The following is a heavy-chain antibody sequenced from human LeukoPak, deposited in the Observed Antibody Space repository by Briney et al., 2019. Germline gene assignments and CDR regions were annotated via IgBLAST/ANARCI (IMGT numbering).Heavy chain of an antibody. V-gene: IGHV4-34*01. CDR3: AREGGYLQLRYFDY. Sequence: PSETLSLTCTVSGDSISKYYWSWIRQPPGKGLEWIGEINHSGSTNYNPSLKSRVTISVDTSKNQFSLRLISVTAADTAVYYCAREGGYLQLRYFDYWGQGTLVTVSS. CDR2: INHSGST. D-gene: IGHD5-24*01. J-gene: IGHJ4*02. CDR1: GDSISKYY.